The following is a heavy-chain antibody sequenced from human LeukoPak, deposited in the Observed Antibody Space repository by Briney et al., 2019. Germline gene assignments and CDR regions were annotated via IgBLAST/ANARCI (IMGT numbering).Heavy chain of an antibody. CDR3: ARKGLTKPLSVAVDFDS. J-gene: IGHJ4*02. V-gene: IGHV4-39*02. D-gene: IGHD6-19*01. CDR2: IDHSGRT. CDR1: GGSIRSSYYY. Sequence: SETLSLTCTVSGGSIRSSYYYWSWIRQPPGKGLEWIAEIDHSGRTNFNRSLKSRITISVDTSKKHFSLKLSSVTAADTAVYYCARKGLTKPLSVAVDFDSWGQGTLVTVSS.